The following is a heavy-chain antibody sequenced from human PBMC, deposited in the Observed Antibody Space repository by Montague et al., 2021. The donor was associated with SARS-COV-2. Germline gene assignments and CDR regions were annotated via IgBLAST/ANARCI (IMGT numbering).Heavy chain of an antibody. D-gene: IGHD1-26*01. J-gene: IGHJ5*02. CDR3: ARLAVGMGVPMDGWFDP. CDR1: GDSVGDYY. Sequence: SETLSLTCSVSGDSVGDYYWSWIRQPPGMGLEWIGYISNSESAKYPHSYSGNTKYAPSFQSRVTISLDTSKNQVSLQVTFVTASDTATYFRARLAVGMGVPMDGWFDPGGQGIRVIVSS. CDR2: ISNSESAKYPHSYSGNT. V-gene: IGHV4-59*02.